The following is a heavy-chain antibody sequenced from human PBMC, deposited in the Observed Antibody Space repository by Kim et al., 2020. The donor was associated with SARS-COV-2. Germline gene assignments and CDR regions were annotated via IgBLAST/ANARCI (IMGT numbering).Heavy chain of an antibody. Sequence: GGSLRLSCAASGFTFSNFWMTWVRQTQGKGLEWVARINQVGSEKFYVDSVRGRFTISRDNAKNSLYLQMDSLRAEDTSVYYCTTQHNSAFDNWGQGTMV. V-gene: IGHV3-7*03. D-gene: IGHD1-20*01. CDR3: TTQHNSAFDN. CDR1: GFTFSNFW. J-gene: IGHJ4*02. CDR2: INQVGSEK.